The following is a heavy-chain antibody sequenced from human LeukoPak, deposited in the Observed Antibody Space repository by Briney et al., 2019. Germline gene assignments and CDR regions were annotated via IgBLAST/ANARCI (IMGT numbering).Heavy chain of an antibody. CDR2: YHIGNT. CDR1: RVSIRGDTYY. Sequence: PETPSLTCTVSRVSIRGDTYYLGWIRQPPGKGLERIGHYHIGNTCYNPSLKSRVTISEDTSKNQFSLRVNSVTAADTAVYYCARLWDSTGLYFYYYMDVWGEGTTVTVSS. CDR3: ARLWDSTGLYFYYYMDV. D-gene: IGHD6-19*01. V-gene: IGHV4-39*01. J-gene: IGHJ6*03.